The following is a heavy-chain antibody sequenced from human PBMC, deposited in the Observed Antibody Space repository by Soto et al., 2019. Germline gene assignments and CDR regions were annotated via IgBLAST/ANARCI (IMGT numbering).Heavy chain of an antibody. Sequence: EVQLLESGGGLVQPGGSLRLSCAASGFTFSSYAMSWVRQAPGKGLEWVSAISGSGGSTYYADSVKGRFTISRDNSKNTLYLQMNSVRAEDTAVYYCARDRWLVRGWAWGQGTLVTVSS. D-gene: IGHD6-19*01. CDR3: ARDRWLVRGWA. J-gene: IGHJ4*02. V-gene: IGHV3-23*01. CDR1: GFTFSSYA. CDR2: ISGSGGST.